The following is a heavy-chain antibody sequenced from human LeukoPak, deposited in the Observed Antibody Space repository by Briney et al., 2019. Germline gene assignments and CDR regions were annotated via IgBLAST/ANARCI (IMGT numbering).Heavy chain of an antibody. Sequence: SETLSLTCTVSGDSISSSSYFWGWIRQPPGKGLEWIGNIYFSGSTNYNPSLKSRVTITVDTSKNQFSLKLSSVTAADTAVYYCARPKNYDYVWGSCRLPAHFDYWGQGTLVTVSS. CDR3: ARPKNYDYVWGSCRLPAHFDY. D-gene: IGHD3-16*02. V-gene: IGHV4-39*07. CDR2: IYFSGST. J-gene: IGHJ4*02. CDR1: GDSISSSSYF.